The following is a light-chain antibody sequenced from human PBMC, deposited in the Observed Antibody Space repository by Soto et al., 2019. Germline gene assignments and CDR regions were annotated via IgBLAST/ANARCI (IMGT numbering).Light chain of an antibody. CDR2: GAS. Sequence: MSVFPGERAPLSCRASQSVSNNYLAWYQQTPGQPPRLLIYGASNRATGIPDRFSGSGSGTDFTLTISRLEPEYFAVYYCQQYGTPGTFGQGTKM. J-gene: IGKJ1*01. V-gene: IGKV3-20*01. CDR1: QSVSNNY. CDR3: QQYGTPGT.